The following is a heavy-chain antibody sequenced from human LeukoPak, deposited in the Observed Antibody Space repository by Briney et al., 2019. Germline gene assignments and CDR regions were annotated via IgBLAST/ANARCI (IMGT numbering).Heavy chain of an antibody. J-gene: IGHJ4*02. Sequence: SETLSLTCTVSGASISSDDYYWRWVRQPAGTGLEWIGRIYTSGSTNYNPSLKSRVTISVDTSKNQFTLRLSSVTAADTAVYYCVRQFDYGSQGTLVTVSS. CDR2: IYTSGST. CDR3: VRQFDY. V-gene: IGHV4-61*02. CDR1: GASISSDDYY.